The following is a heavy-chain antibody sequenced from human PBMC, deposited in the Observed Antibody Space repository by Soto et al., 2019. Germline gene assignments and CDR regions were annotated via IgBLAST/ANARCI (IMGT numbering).Heavy chain of an antibody. V-gene: IGHV4-39*07. J-gene: IGHJ4*02. Sequence: SETLSLTCTVSGGSISSSSYYWGWIRQPPGKGLEWIGSIYYSGSTYYNPSLKSRVTISVDTSKNQFSLKLSSVTAADTAVYYCARDRYSSSWYFDYWGQGTLVTVSS. CDR3: ARDRYSSSWYFDY. CDR1: GGSISSSSYY. D-gene: IGHD6-13*01. CDR2: IYYSGST.